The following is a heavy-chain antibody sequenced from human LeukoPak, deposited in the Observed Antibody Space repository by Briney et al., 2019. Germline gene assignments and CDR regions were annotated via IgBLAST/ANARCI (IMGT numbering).Heavy chain of an antibody. J-gene: IGHJ4*02. CDR2: VSAHNGIT. CDR3: VRMGSTTWYSGDY. D-gene: IGHD2-21*01. V-gene: IGHV1-18*01. CDR1: GYAFTSYG. Sequence: ASVTVSCKASGYAFTSYGITWVRQAPGQGLEWMGWVSAHNGITDYAPKLQGRVTMTTDASTNTAYMDLRSLRSDDTAIYYCVRMGSTTWYSGDYWGQGTLVIVSS.